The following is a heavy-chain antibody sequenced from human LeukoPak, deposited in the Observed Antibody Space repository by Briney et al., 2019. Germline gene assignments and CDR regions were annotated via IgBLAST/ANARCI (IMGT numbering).Heavy chain of an antibody. CDR3: WAYDSPYYYYYYMDV. CDR2: ISSSSSTI. D-gene: IGHD3-22*01. Sequence: GGSLRLSCAASGFTFNNAWMSWVRQAPGKGLEWVSYISSSSSTIYYADSVKGRFTISRDNAKNSLYLQMNSLRAEDTAVYYCWAYDSPYYYYYYMDVWGKGTTVTVSS. CDR1: GFTFNNAW. J-gene: IGHJ6*03. V-gene: IGHV3-48*01.